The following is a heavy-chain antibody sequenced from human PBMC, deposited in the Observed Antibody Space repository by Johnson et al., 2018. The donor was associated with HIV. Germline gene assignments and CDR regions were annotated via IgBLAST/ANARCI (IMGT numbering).Heavy chain of an antibody. CDR1: GFTFSSYA. V-gene: IGHV3-30*04. Sequence: QVQLMESGGGVVQPGRSLRLSCAASGFTFSSYAMHWVRQAPGKGLEWVAVISYDGSNKYYADSVKGRFTISRDNSKNTLYLQMNSLRAEDTAVYYCARESRTTVVIRGGAFDIWGPGTMVTVSS. CDR2: ISYDGSNK. J-gene: IGHJ3*02. CDR3: ARESRTTVVIRGGAFDI. D-gene: IGHD4-23*01.